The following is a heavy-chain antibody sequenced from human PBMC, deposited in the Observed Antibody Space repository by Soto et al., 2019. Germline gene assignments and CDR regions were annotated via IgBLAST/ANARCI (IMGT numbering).Heavy chain of an antibody. CDR1: GFTFSGYG. D-gene: IGHD4-17*01. J-gene: IGHJ3*02. V-gene: IGHV3-30*18. CDR3: AKRATVTTSAFDI. Sequence: QVQLVESGGGVVQLGRSLRLSCAASGFTFSGYGMHWVRQAPGKGLEWVAVISYDGSNTYYADSVKGRFTISRDNSKNTLYLQMNSLRAEDTAVYYCAKRATVTTSAFDIWGQGTMVTVSS. CDR2: ISYDGSNT.